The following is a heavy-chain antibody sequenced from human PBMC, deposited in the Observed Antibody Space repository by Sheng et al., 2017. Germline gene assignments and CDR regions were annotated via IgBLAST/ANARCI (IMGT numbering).Heavy chain of an antibody. Sequence: QVQLVQSGAEVKKPGSSVKVSCKASGGTFSSYAISWVRQAPGQGLEWMGGIIPILGIANYAQKFQGRVTITADKSTSTAYMELSSLRSEDTAVYYCARGDVDTAMVYLMDVWGKGTTVTVSS. CDR2: IIPILGIA. CDR3: ARGDVDTAMVYLMDV. V-gene: IGHV1-69*04. CDR1: GGTFSSYA. D-gene: IGHD5-18*01. J-gene: IGHJ6*03.